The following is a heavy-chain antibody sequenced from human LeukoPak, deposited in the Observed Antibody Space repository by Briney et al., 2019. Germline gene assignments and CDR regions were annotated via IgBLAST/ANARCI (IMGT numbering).Heavy chain of an antibody. CDR1: GGSISSHY. V-gene: IGHV4-59*11. CDR2: IYYSGST. CDR3: ARGDTMVRGVFDY. D-gene: IGHD3-10*01. Sequence: PSETLSLTCTVSGGSISSHYWSWIRQPPGKGLEWIGYIYYSGSTNYNPSLKSRVTISVDTSKNQFSLKLSSVTAADTAVYYCARGDTMVRGVFDYWGQGTLVTVSS. J-gene: IGHJ4*02.